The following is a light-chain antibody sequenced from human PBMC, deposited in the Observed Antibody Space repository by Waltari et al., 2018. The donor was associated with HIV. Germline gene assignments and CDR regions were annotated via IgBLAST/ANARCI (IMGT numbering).Light chain of an antibody. CDR1: SSDVGSYNL. J-gene: IGLJ2*01. CDR3: CSYAGGSTSVV. V-gene: IGLV2-23*02. Sequence: QSALTQPASVSGSPGQSITISCTGTSSDVGSYNLVSWYQPYPGKAPKLMIYGVNKRPSGVSNRFSGSKSGNTASLTISGLQAEDEADYYCCSYAGGSTSVVFGGGTKLTVL. CDR2: GVN.